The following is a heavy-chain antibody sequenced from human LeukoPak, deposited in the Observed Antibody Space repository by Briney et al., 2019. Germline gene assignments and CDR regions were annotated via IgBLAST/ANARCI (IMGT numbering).Heavy chain of an antibody. CDR1: GYTFTGYY. CDR2: INPNSGGT. V-gene: IGHV1-2*02. J-gene: IGHJ4*02. Sequence: ASVKFSCKASGYTFTGYYMHWVRQAPGQGLEWMGWINPNSGGTNYAQKFQGRVTMTRDTSISTAYMELSRLRSDDTAVYYCARGLWVGVVGASNYWGQGTLVTVSS. CDR3: ARGLWVGVVGASNY. D-gene: IGHD1-26*01.